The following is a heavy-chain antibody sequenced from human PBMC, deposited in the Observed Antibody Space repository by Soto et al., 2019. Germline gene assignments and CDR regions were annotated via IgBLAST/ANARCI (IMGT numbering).Heavy chain of an antibody. J-gene: IGHJ5*02. V-gene: IGHV2-5*02. Sequence: SGPTLVNPTQTLPLTCTFSGVSLSSSGVGVGWIRQPPGMALEWLALIYWDDDKRYSPSLKSRLTVTKDISKNQVVLTMTNMDNADTATYHRANRLRVPGPRNNSFAPCGQRTLVSVS. CDR2: IYWDDDK. CDR3: ANRLRVPGPRNNSFAP. CDR1: GVSLSSSGVG.